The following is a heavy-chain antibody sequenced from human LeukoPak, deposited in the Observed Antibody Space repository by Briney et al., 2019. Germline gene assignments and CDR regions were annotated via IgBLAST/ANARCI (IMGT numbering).Heavy chain of an antibody. CDR1: GFTFSDYY. J-gene: IGHJ5*02. Sequence: GGSLRLSCAASGFTFSDYYMSWIRQAPGKALEWVSYISSSGSTIYYADSVKGRFTISRYNAKNSLYLQMNSLRAEDTAVYYCARDLGSSSWTGEDWFDPWGQGTQATVSS. CDR3: ARDLGSSSWTGEDWFDP. D-gene: IGHD6-13*01. V-gene: IGHV3-11*01. CDR2: ISSSGSTI.